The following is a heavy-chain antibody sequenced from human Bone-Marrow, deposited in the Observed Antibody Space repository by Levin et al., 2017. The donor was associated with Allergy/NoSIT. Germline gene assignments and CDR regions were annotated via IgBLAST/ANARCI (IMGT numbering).Heavy chain of an antibody. J-gene: IGHJ5*02. CDR2: IYHSGST. CDR1: DDSISSSHW. V-gene: IGHV4-4*02. D-gene: IGHD7-27*01. CDR3: ARRNVLAPGEAWFDP. Sequence: ASETLSLTCGVSDDSISSSHWWTWVRQPPGKGLEWIGEIYHSGSTNYNPSLKSRVTISVEKSKNPFSLKLSSVTAADTALYYCARRNVLAPGEAWFDPWGQGTLVTVSS.